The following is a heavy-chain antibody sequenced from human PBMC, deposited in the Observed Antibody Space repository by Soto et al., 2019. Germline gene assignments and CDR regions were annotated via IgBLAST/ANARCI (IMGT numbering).Heavy chain of an antibody. J-gene: IGHJ4*02. CDR3: ARGQPYYYDSSGYYLDY. CDR2: IYYSGST. CDR1: GGSISSGGYY. D-gene: IGHD3-22*01. Sequence: SETLSLTCTVSGGSISSGGYYWSWIRQHPGKGLEWIGYIYYSGSTYYNPSLKSRVTISVDTSKNKFSLKLSSVTAADTAVYYCARGQPYYYDSSGYYLDYWGQGTLVTVSS. V-gene: IGHV4-31*03.